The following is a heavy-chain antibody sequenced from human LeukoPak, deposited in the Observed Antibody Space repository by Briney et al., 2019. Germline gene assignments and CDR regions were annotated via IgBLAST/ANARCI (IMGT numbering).Heavy chain of an antibody. Sequence: GRSLRLSCAASGLTFSSYGMHWVRQAPGKGLEWGAVIPLDGSNKSYADSVKGRFTISRDTSKNTLYLQMNSLRAEDTAVYYCAKDHISGLYYYYYYGMDVWGQGTTVTVSS. J-gene: IGHJ6*02. CDR1: GLTFSSYG. CDR2: IPLDGSNK. V-gene: IGHV3-30*18. D-gene: IGHD3-10*01. CDR3: AKDHISGLYYYYYYGMDV.